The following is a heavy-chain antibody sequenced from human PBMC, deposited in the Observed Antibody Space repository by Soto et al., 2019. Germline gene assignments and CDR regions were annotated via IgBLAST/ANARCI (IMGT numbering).Heavy chain of an antibody. CDR1: GYSFTNYW. D-gene: IGHD5-18*01. J-gene: IGHJ3*02. V-gene: IGHV5-51*01. Sequence: GESLTISCYGSGYSFTNYWIGWVRQMPGKGLEWMGIIYPGDSDTRYSPSFLGQVAISADKSISTAYLQWSSLKASDSAIYYCARGSVDTASRSAFDIWGQGTMVTVSS. CDR2: IYPGDSDT. CDR3: ARGSVDTASRSAFDI.